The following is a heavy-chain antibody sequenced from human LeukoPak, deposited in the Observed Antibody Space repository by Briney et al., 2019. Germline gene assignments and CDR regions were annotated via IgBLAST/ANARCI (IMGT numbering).Heavy chain of an antibody. CDR3: ARDQSIIAQGDAFDI. J-gene: IGHJ3*02. CDR1: GGSISSGGYY. CDR2: IYYSGST. V-gene: IGHV4-31*03. Sequence: SETLSLTCIVSGGSISSGGYYWSWIRQHPGKGLEWIGYIYYSGSTYYNPSLKSRVTISVDTSKNQFSLKLSSVTAADTAVYYCARDQSIIAQGDAFDIWGQGTMVTVSS.